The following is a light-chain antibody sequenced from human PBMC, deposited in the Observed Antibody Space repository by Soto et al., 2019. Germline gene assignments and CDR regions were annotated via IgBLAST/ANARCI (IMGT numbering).Light chain of an antibody. CDR2: HAS. CDR3: QQANSFPRT. J-gene: IGKJ1*01. V-gene: IGKV1-12*01. Sequence: DIQMTQSPSSVSASVGDRVTITCRASQDISSWFAWYQQKPGKAPKLLIYHASILESGVPSRFGGSGSGTDFNLTISSLQPEDFATYYCQQANSFPRTFGQGTKVDIK. CDR1: QDISSW.